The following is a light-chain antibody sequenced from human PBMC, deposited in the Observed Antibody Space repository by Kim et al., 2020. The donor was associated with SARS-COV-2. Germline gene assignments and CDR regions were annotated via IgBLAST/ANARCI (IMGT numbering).Light chain of an antibody. CDR3: QQYDNLLT. CDR2: VAS. Sequence: SASVGDRVTITCQASQDISNYLNWYQQKPGKAPKLLIYVASNLETGVPSRFSGSGSGTDFTFTISSLQPEDIATYYCQQYDNLLTFGGGTKVDIK. J-gene: IGKJ4*01. V-gene: IGKV1-33*01. CDR1: QDISNY.